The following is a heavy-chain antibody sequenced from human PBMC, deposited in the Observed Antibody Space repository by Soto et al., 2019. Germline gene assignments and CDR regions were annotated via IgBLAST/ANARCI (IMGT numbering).Heavy chain of an antibody. D-gene: IGHD3-22*01. Sequence: QLQLQESGPGLVKPSETLSLTCTVSGGSISSSSYYWGWIRQPPGKGLEWIGSIYYSGSTYYNPSLKSRVTRSVDTSKNQFSLKLSSVTAADTAVYYCARHFSLNRFPFYYDSSGYFYPWGQGTLVTVSS. J-gene: IGHJ5*02. CDR3: ARHFSLNRFPFYYDSSGYFYP. CDR2: IYYSGST. CDR1: GGSISSSSYY. V-gene: IGHV4-39*01.